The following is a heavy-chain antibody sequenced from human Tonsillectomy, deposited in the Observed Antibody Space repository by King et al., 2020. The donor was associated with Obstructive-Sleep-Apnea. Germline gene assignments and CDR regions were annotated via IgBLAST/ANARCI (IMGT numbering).Heavy chain of an antibody. V-gene: IGHV2-26*01. J-gene: IGHJ4*02. Sequence: LTLKESGPVLVKPTETLTLTCTVSGFSLSNAGMAVSWIRQPPGKALEWLAHIFSNDEKSYSTSLKRRLTIPKETSKSQVVLIMTNMDPFDTATSYCARIGYCSSTSCLNYDYWGQGTLVTVSS. CDR2: IFSNDEK. CDR3: ARIGYCSSTSCLNYDY. D-gene: IGHD2-2*01. CDR1: GFSLSNAGMA.